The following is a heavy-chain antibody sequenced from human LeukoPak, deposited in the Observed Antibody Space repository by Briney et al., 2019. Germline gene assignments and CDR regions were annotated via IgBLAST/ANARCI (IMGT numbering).Heavy chain of an antibody. CDR2: TYYKSKWSN. V-gene: IGHV6-1*01. CDR1: GDSVSSNSAV. J-gene: IGHJ4*02. D-gene: IGHD1-26*01. Sequence: SQTLSLTCAISGDSVSSNSAVWNWIRQSPSRGLEWLGRTYYKSKWSNNYAVSVRSRITINPDTSKNQFSLQLNSVTPEDTAVYYCARDHSGSPIYATGGLDYWGQGTLVTVSS. CDR3: ARDHSGSPIYATGGLDY.